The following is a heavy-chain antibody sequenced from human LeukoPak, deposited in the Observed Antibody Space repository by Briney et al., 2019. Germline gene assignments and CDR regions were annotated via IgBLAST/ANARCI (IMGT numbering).Heavy chain of an antibody. J-gene: IGHJ4*02. CDR3: AKGRYFDWPIDY. D-gene: IGHD3-9*01. CDR1: GFTFDDYA. V-gene: IGHV3-9*01. Sequence: PGRSLRLSCAASGFTFDDYAMHWVRQAPGKGLEWVSGISWNSGSIGYADSVKGRFTISRDNAKNSLYLQMNSLRAEDTALYYCAKGRYFDWPIDYWGQGTLVTASS. CDR2: ISWNSGSI.